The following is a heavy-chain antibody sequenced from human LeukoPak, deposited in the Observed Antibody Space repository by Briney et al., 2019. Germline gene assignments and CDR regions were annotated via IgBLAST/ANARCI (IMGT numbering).Heavy chain of an antibody. CDR1: GFTFSSYS. J-gene: IGHJ3*02. V-gene: IGHV3-48*04. CDR3: ARGFLTGYYRDAFDI. Sequence: GGSLRLSCTASGFTFSSYSMNWVRQAPGKGLEWVSYISSSGSTIYYADSVKGRFTISRDNAKNSLYLQMNSLRAEDTAVYYCARGFLTGYYRDAFDIWGQGTMVTVSS. CDR2: ISSSGSTI. D-gene: IGHD3-9*01.